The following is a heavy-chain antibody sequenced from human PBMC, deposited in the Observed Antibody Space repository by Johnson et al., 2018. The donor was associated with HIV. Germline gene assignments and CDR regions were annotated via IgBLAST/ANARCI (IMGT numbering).Heavy chain of an antibody. CDR1: GFTFSSYW. Sequence: QVQLVESGGGLVQPGGSLRLSCAASGFTFSSYWMSWVRQAPGKGLEWVAVISYDGSNKYYADSVKGRFTISRDNSKNTLYLQMNSLRAEDTAVYYCATSGSYDAFDIWGQGTMVTVSS. CDR2: ISYDGSNK. J-gene: IGHJ3*02. CDR3: ATSGSYDAFDI. V-gene: IGHV3-30*03. D-gene: IGHD1-26*01.